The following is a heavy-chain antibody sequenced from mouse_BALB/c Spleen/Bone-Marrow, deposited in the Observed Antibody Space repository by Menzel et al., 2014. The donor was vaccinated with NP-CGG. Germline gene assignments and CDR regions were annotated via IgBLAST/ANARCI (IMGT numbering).Heavy chain of an antibody. Sequence: LQQSGAELVKPGASVKMSCKASGYTFTSYNMHWVKQTPGQGLEWIGAIYPGNGDTSHNQKFKGKATLIADKSSSTAYMQLSSLTSEDSAVYHCARSGSSGYYAMDYWGQGTSVTVSS. D-gene: IGHD3-1*01. CDR2: IYPGNGDT. CDR3: ARSGSSGYYAMDY. J-gene: IGHJ4*01. CDR1: GYTFTSYN. V-gene: IGHV1-12*01.